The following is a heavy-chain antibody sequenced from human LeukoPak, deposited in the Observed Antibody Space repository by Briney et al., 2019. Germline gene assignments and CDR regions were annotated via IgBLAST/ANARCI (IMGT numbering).Heavy chain of an antibody. D-gene: IGHD2-2*01. CDR2: IYYSGST. J-gene: IGHJ6*03. Sequence: SETLSLTCTVSGGSISSSSYYWGWIRQPPGKGLEWIGSIYYSGSTYYNPSLKSRVTISVDTSKNQFSLKPSSVTAADTAVYYCARRKIYCSSTSCYYYYYMDVWGKGTTVTVSS. CDR3: ARRKIYCSSTSCYYYYYMDV. CDR1: GGSISSSSYY. V-gene: IGHV4-39*07.